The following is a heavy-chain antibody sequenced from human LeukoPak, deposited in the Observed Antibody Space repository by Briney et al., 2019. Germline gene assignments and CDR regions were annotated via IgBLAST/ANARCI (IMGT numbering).Heavy chain of an antibody. V-gene: IGHV3-53*01. CDR3: ARDNWKDC. CDR2: MYMNAGST. D-gene: IGHD1-20*01. CDR1: GFIVSDNY. Sequence: GGSLRLSCAASGFIVSDNYMSWVRQAPGKGLEWVSIMYMNAGSTSYADSVRGRFTISRDNAKNSLYLQMNSLRADDTAIYFCARDNWKDCWGQGTLVTVSS. J-gene: IGHJ4*02.